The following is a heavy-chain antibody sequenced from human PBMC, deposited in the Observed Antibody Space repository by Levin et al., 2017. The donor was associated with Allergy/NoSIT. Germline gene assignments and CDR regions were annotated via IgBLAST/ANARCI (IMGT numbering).Heavy chain of an antibody. J-gene: IGHJ3*02. CDR1: GGSISSSSYY. CDR3: SRLIAVAGWDAFDI. CDR2: IYYSGST. Sequence: PSETLSLTCTVSGGSISSSSYYWGWIRQPPGKGLEWIGSIYYSGSTYYNPSLKSRVTISVDTSKNQFSLKLSSVTAADTAVYYCSRLIAVAGWDAFDIWGQGTMVTVSS. V-gene: IGHV4-39*01. D-gene: IGHD6-19*01.